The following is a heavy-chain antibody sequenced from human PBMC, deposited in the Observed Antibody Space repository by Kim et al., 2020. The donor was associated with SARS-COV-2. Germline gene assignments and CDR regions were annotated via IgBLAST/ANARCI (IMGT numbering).Heavy chain of an antibody. V-gene: IGHV3-53*01. CDR1: GFTVSSNY. CDR2: IYSGGST. Sequence: GGSLRLSCAASGFTVSSNYMSWVRQAPGKGLEWVSVIYSGGSTYYADSVKGRFTISRDNSKNTLYLQMNSLRAEDTAVYYCARTYYYGSGSYGPDWFDPWGQGTLVTVSS. D-gene: IGHD3-10*01. CDR3: ARTYYYGSGSYGPDWFDP. J-gene: IGHJ5*02.